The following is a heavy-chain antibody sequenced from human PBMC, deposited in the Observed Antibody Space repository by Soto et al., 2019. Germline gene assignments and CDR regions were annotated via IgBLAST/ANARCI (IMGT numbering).Heavy chain of an antibody. J-gene: IGHJ4*02. Sequence: ESGGGVVQPGRSLRLSCAASGFTFSTYGMHWVRQAPGKGLEWVAVISYDGSNKYYADSVKGRFTISRDNSKNTLYLQMNSLRAEDTAVYYCAKGSEDIIDYWGQGTLVTVSS. CDR2: ISYDGSNK. CDR1: GFTFSTYG. D-gene: IGHD2-15*01. CDR3: AKGSEDIIDY. V-gene: IGHV3-30*18.